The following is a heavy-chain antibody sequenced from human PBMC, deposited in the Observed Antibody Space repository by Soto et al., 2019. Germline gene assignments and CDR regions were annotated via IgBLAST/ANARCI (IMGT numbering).Heavy chain of an antibody. D-gene: IGHD2-2*01. V-gene: IGHV4-59*01. CDR3: ARDKEYCSSTSCLNWFDP. J-gene: IGHJ5*02. CDR1: DGSISSYY. Sequence: SETLSLTCTVSDGSISSYYWSWIRQPPGKGLEWIGYIYYSGSTNYNPSLKSRVTISVDTPKNQFSLKLSSVTAADTAVYYCARDKEYCSSTSCLNWFDPWGQGTLVTVSS. CDR2: IYYSGST.